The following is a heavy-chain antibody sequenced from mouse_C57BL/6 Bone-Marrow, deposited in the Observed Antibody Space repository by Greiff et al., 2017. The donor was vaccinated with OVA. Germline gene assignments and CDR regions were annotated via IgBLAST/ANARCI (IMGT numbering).Heavy chain of an antibody. CDR3: ARRLNYSKRWYFDV. J-gene: IGHJ1*03. CDR1: GYTFTSYW. Sequence: VQLQQPGAELVRPGSSVKLSCKASGYTFTSYWMAWVKQRPGQGLEWIGNIYPSDSETHYNQKFKDKATLTVDKSSSTAYMQLSSLTSEDSAVYYCARRLNYSKRWYFDVWGTGTTVTVSS. D-gene: IGHD2-5*01. V-gene: IGHV1-61*01. CDR2: IYPSDSET.